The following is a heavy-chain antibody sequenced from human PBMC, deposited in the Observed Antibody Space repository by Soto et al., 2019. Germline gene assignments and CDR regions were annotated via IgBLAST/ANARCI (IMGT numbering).Heavy chain of an antibody. CDR2: IDPSDSRT. V-gene: IGHV5-10-1*01. J-gene: IGHJ4*02. CDR1: GYMFPIYH. CDR3: ARHYSNGDFDF. D-gene: IGHD2-8*01. Sequence: GESLKISCAASGYMFPIYHISWVRQMPGKGLEWVGKIDPSDSRTMYRPSSRARITISVDESINTAYLEWGRLKASDTAMYYCARHYSNGDFDFWGQGTQVTVSS.